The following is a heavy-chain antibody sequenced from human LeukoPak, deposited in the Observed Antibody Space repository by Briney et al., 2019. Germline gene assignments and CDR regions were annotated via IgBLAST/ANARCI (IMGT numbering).Heavy chain of an antibody. CDR1: GFTFSSYA. D-gene: IGHD3-22*01. CDR2: ISGSGGST. CDR3: AKAYHSSGYLKVFDY. V-gene: IGHV3-23*01. Sequence: GGSLRLSCAASGFTFSSYAMSWVRQAPGKGLEWVSAISGSGGSTYYADSVKGRFTISRDNSKNTLYLQMNSLRAEDTAVYYCAKAYHSSGYLKVFDYWGQGTLVTVSS. J-gene: IGHJ4*02.